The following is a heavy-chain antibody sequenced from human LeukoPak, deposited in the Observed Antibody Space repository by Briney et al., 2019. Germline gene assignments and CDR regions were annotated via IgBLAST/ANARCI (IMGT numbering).Heavy chain of an antibody. D-gene: IGHD2-8*01. J-gene: IGHJ4*02. Sequence: SETLSLTCTVSGGSTSSSNYYWGWIRQPPGKGLESIGGIHYSGNTYYNPSLKNRVTISVDTSKNQFSLRLKSVTAADTAVYYCWRPHCSNSVCSSSRVDFWGQGTLVTVSS. CDR2: IHYSGNT. V-gene: IGHV4-39*01. CDR1: GGSTSSSNYY. CDR3: WRPHCSNSVCSSSRVDF.